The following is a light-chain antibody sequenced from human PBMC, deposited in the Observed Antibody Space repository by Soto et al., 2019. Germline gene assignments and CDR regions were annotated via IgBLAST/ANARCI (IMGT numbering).Light chain of an antibody. Sequence: EIVFAQSPYTLSLSPGERVTLSCRASQRVSNSYLVWYQQKPGQAPKLLIYDSSTRATGIPDRFSASGSGTDFTLSISRLEPDDSAVYYCQQYARSSWTFGQGTKVDIK. CDR3: QQYARSSWT. J-gene: IGKJ1*01. CDR1: QRVSNSY. V-gene: IGKV3-20*01. CDR2: DSS.